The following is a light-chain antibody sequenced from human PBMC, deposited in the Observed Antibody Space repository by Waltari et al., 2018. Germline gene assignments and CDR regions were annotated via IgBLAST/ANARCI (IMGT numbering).Light chain of an antibody. V-gene: IGLV2-23*01. CDR1: TSHVGAYNL. CDR2: EAR. CDR3: CSYGGSYTWV. Sequence: QSALTQPASVSGSPGQAINIPCPGTTSHVGAYNLVSWYQQYPGRAPRLMIYEARNRPSGVSNRFSASKSGNTASLTISGLQADDEADYYCCSYGGSYTWVFGGGTKVTVL. J-gene: IGLJ3*02.